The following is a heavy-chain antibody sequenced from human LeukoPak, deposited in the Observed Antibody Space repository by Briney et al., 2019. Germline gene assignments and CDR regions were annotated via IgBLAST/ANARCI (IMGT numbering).Heavy chain of an antibody. CDR3: ARDEGYCSSTSCYLLDY. Sequence: GGSLRLSCAASGFTFSSYWMSWVRQAPGKGLEWVANIKQDGSEKYYVDSAKGRFTISRDNAKNSLYLQMNSLRAEDTAVYYCARDEGYCSSTSCYLLDYWGQGTQVTVSS. CDR1: GFTFSSYW. D-gene: IGHD2-2*01. V-gene: IGHV3-7*01. CDR2: IKQDGSEK. J-gene: IGHJ4*02.